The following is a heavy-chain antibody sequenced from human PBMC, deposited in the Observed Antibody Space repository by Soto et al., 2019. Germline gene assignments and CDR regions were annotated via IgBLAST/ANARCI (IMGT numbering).Heavy chain of an antibody. D-gene: IGHD3-3*01. J-gene: IGHJ4*02. Sequence: EVQLVESGGGLVQPGGSLRLSCAASGFSITNTWMHWVRQAPGKGLEWVGRVKSKADGGTADYAAPVTDRFTVSRDDSKNTLYLQMNSLKMKDTTVYYCNSYPDFWGGHTPLWGQGTLVTVSS. CDR1: GFSITNTW. CDR2: VKSKADGGTA. CDR3: NSYPDFWGGHTPL. V-gene: IGHV3-15*07.